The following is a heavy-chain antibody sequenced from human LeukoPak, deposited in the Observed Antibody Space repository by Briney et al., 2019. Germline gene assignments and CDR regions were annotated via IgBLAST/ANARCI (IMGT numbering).Heavy chain of an antibody. CDR3: ARVLSGYYGYWFDP. V-gene: IGHV4-39*01. Sequence: PSETLSLTCSVSGGSISSSSSYWGWIRQPPGKGLEWIGSIYYSGSSFDNPALKSRVTISVDTSKNQFSLKLSSVTAADTAVYYCARVLSGYYGYWFDPWGQGTLVTVSS. D-gene: IGHD3-3*01. CDR1: GGSISSSSSY. J-gene: IGHJ5*02. CDR2: IYYSGSS.